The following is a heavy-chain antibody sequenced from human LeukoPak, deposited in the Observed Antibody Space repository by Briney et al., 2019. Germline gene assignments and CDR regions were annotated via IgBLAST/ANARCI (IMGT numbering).Heavy chain of an antibody. V-gene: IGHV4-59*01. Sequence: SETLSLTCTVSGGSISSYYWSWIRQPPGKGLEWIGYIYYSGSTNYNPSLKSRVTISVDTSKNQFSLKLSSVTAADTVVYYCARGGCSSTSCWDWFDPWGQGTLVTVSS. CDR1: GGSISSYY. CDR2: IYYSGST. J-gene: IGHJ5*02. D-gene: IGHD2-2*01. CDR3: ARGGCSSTSCWDWFDP.